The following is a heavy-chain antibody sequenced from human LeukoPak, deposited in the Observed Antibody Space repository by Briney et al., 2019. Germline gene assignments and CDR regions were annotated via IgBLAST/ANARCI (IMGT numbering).Heavy chain of an antibody. V-gene: IGHV3-48*04. J-gene: IGHJ4*02. Sequence: GGSLRLSCAASGFTFSSYSMNWVRQAPGKGLEWVSYISSSSTIYYADSVKGRFTISRDNAKNSLYLQMNSLRAEDTAVYYCARERATEGFDYWGQGTLVTVSS. CDR2: ISSSSTI. CDR3: ARERATEGFDY. D-gene: IGHD5-24*01. CDR1: GFTFSSYS.